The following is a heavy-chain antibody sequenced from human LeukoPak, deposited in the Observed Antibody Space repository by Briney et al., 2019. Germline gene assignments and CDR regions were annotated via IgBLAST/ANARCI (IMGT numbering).Heavy chain of an antibody. CDR3: ARDLGSKFIAAAGRKFDP. D-gene: IGHD6-13*01. Sequence: ASVKVSCKASGYTFTGYYMHWVRQAPGQGLEWMGRINPNSGGTNYAQKSQGRVTMTRDTSISTAYMELSRLRSDDTAVYYCARDLGSKFIAAAGRKFDPWGQGTLVTVSS. CDR2: INPNSGGT. CDR1: GYTFTGYY. V-gene: IGHV1-2*06. J-gene: IGHJ5*02.